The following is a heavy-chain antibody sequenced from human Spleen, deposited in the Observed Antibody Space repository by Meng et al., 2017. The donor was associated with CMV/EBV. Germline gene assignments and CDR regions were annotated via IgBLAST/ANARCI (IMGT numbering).Heavy chain of an antibody. Sequence: ASVQVSCKASGYTFTSYGISWVRQAPGQGLEWMGWISAYNGNTNYAQKLQGRVTMTTDTSTSTAYMELRSLRSDDTAVYYCARNRALWFGELLSNYFDYWGQGTLVTVSS. CDR2: ISAYNGNT. CDR3: ARNRALWFGELLSNYFDY. D-gene: IGHD3-10*01. J-gene: IGHJ4*02. V-gene: IGHV1-18*01. CDR1: GYTFTSYG.